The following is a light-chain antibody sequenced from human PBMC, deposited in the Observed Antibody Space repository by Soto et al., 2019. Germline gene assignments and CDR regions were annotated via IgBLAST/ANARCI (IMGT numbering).Light chain of an antibody. Sequence: EIVMTQSPATLSVSPGERASLSCRASQSVSSNLAWFQKKPGQAPRLLIYGASTRATGIPARFSGSGSGTEFTLPISSLQSEDFAVYYCQQYNNWPPSTFGPGTKLEIK. CDR1: QSVSSN. J-gene: IGKJ2*01. CDR2: GAS. CDR3: QQYNNWPPST. V-gene: IGKV3-15*01.